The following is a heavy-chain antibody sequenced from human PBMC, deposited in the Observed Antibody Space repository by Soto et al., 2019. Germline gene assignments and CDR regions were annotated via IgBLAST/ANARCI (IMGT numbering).Heavy chain of an antibody. CDR2: IYSGGST. V-gene: IGHV3-53*04. J-gene: IGHJ6*03. CDR1: GFTVSSNY. Sequence: GGSLRLSCAASGFTVSSNYMSWVRQAPGKGLEWVSVIYSGGSTYYADSVKGRFTISRHNSKNTLYLQMNSLRAEDTAVYYCARDTVTTSMGRYYYYYMDVWGKGTTVTVSS. D-gene: IGHD4-17*01. CDR3: ARDTVTTSMGRYYYYYMDV.